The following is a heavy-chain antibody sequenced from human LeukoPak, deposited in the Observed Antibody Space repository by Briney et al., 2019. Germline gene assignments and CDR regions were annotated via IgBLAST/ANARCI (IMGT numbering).Heavy chain of an antibody. D-gene: IGHD3-22*01. Sequence: GGSLRLSCAASGFTFSSYAMHWVRQAPGKGLEWVAVISYDGSNKYYADSVKGRFTISRDNSKNTLYLQMNSLRAEDTAVYYCARDQSYYDSSGYPKEDAFDIWGQGTMVTVSS. CDR1: GFTFSSYA. CDR2: ISYDGSNK. CDR3: ARDQSYYDSSGYPKEDAFDI. J-gene: IGHJ3*02. V-gene: IGHV3-30-3*01.